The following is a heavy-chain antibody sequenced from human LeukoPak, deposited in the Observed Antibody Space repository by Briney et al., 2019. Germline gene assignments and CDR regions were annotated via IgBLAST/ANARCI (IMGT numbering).Heavy chain of an antibody. CDR3: ARQQHYDSSGYYDY. Sequence: SETLSLTCTVSGGSISSYYWSWIRQPPGKGLECIGDIYYSGSTNYNPSLKSRVAISVDTSKNQFSLKLRSVTAADTAVYYCARQQHYDSSGYYDYWGQGTLVTVSS. CDR2: IYYSGST. CDR1: GGSISSYY. V-gene: IGHV4-59*08. D-gene: IGHD3-22*01. J-gene: IGHJ4*02.